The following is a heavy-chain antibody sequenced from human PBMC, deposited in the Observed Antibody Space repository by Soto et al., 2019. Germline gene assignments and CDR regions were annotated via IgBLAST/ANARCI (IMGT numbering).Heavy chain of an antibody. Sequence: QVQLQESGPGLVKPSQTLSLTCTVSGGSISSTNYYWSWIRRHPGKGLEWIGYIYYNGNTYYNPSLKRRVTISVGTSKNQFSLKLSSVTAADTAVYYCAGGNSSRWYWFDPWGQGTLVTVSS. V-gene: IGHV4-31*03. CDR2: IYYNGNT. CDR1: GGSISSTNYY. CDR3: AGGNSSRWYWFDP. D-gene: IGHD6-13*01. J-gene: IGHJ5*02.